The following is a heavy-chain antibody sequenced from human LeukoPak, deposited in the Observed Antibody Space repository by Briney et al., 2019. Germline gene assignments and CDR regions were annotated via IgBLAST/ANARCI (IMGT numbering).Heavy chain of an antibody. V-gene: IGHV3-7*01. CDR1: GFTFSSYW. D-gene: IGHD3-3*01. Sequence: GGSLRLSCAASGFTFSSYWMTWVRQAPGKGLQWVANIKKDGSKKYYVDSVKGRFTISRDNAKNSLYPQMNSLRAEDTAVYYCARARRDDFWSGSWRYYYYMDVWGQGTTVTVSS. J-gene: IGHJ6*03. CDR2: IKKDGSKK. CDR3: ARARRDDFWSGSWRYYYYMDV.